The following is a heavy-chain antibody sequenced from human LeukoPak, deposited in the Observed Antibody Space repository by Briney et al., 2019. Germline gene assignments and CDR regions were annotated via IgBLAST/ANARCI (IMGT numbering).Heavy chain of an antibody. D-gene: IGHD6-13*01. V-gene: IGHV4-34*01. CDR3: AGGSWKVIAAAGSGHVDY. CDR1: GGSITSGGYY. CDR2: INHSGST. J-gene: IGHJ4*02. Sequence: SETLSLTCTVSGGSITSGGYYWSWIRQPPGKGLEWIGEINHSGSTNYSPSLKSRVTISVDTSKNQFSLKLSSVTAADTAVYYCAGGSWKVIAAAGSGHVDYWGQGTLVTVSS.